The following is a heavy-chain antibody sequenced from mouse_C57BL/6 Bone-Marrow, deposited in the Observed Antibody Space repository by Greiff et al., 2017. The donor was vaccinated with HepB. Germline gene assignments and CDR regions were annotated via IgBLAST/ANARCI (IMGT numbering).Heavy chain of an antibody. CDR3: AKDSSGYFDY. J-gene: IGHJ2*01. D-gene: IGHD3-2*02. Sequence: QVQLQQPGAELVKPGASVKLSCKASGYTFTSYWMQWVKQRPGQGLAWIGEIDPSDSYTNYNQKFKGKATLTVDTSSSTAYMQLSSLTSEDSAVYYCAKDSSGYFDYWGQGTTLTVSS. CDR2: IDPSDSYT. CDR1: GYTFTSYW. V-gene: IGHV1-50*01.